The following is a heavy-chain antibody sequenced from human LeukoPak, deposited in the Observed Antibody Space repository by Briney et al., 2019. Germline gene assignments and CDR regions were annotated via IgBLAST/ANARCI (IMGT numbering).Heavy chain of an antibody. D-gene: IGHD2-8*01. J-gene: IGHJ4*02. CDR1: RFTFSRQS. CDR2: ISTSSTYT. CDR3: ARDIVRNVAAFDY. Sequence: GGSLRLSCAASRFTFSRQSINWVRQAPGKGLEWVSSISTSSTYTYYADSVKGRFTISRDNAKNSLYLQMNSLRAEDTAVYYCARDIVRNVAAFDYWGQGTLVTVSS. V-gene: IGHV3-21*01.